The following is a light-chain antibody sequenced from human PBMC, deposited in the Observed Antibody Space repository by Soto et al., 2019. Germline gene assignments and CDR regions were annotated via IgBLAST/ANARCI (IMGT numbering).Light chain of an antibody. Sequence: EIMLTQSPATLSLSPGEIATLSFRASQSVSSFLAWYQQKPGQAPRLLIYDASNRATGIPARFSGSGSGTDFTLTISSLEPEDFAVYYCQQRSNWPRRFGQGTKVDIK. V-gene: IGKV3-11*01. CDR1: QSVSSF. CDR3: QQRSNWPRR. J-gene: IGKJ1*01. CDR2: DAS.